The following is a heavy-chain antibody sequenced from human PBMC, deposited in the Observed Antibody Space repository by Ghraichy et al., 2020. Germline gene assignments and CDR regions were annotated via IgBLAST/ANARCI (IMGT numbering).Heavy chain of an antibody. CDR2: IYYSGST. D-gene: IGHD5-18*01. V-gene: IGHV4-59*01. J-gene: IGHJ3*02. Sequence: GSLRLSCTVSGGSISSYYWSWIRQPPGKGLEWIGYIYYSGSTNYNPSLKSRVTISVDTSKNQFSLKLSSVTAADTAVYYCAREGYNYGGAFDIWGQGTMVTVSS. CDR1: GGSISSYY. CDR3: AREGYNYGGAFDI.